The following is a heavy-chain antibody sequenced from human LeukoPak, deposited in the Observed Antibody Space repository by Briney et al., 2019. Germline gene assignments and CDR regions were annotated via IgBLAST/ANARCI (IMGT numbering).Heavy chain of an antibody. CDR3: AKATVADYYFDY. V-gene: IGHV3-30*04. Sequence: GGSLRLSCAASGFTFSSYAMHWVRQAPGKGLEWVAVISYDGSNKYYADSVKGRFTISRDNSKNTLYLQMNSLRAEDTAVYYCAKATVADYYFDYWGQGTLVTVSS. CDR2: ISYDGSNK. D-gene: IGHD6-19*01. J-gene: IGHJ4*02. CDR1: GFTFSSYA.